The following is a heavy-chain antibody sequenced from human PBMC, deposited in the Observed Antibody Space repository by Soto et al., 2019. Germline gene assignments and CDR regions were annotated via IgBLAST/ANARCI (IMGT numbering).Heavy chain of an antibody. CDR1: GFTFSSYA. V-gene: IGHV3-30-3*01. CDR2: ISYDGSNK. J-gene: IGHJ4*02. CDR3: ARGNYDFWSRTRDYYFDY. Sequence: LRLSCAASGFTFSSYAMHWVRQAPGKGLEWVAVISYDGSNKYYADSVKGRFTISRDNSKNTLYLQMNSLRAEDTAVYYCARGNYDFWSRTRDYYFDYWGQGTLVTVSS. D-gene: IGHD3-3*01.